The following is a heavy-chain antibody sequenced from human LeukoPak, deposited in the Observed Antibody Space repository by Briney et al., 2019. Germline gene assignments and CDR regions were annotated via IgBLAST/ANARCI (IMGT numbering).Heavy chain of an antibody. CDR2: IYPSGTT. CDR3: ARAYSSSWYFNWFDP. CDR1: GYSISSGYY. D-gene: IGHD6-13*01. V-gene: IGHV4-38-2*02. Sequence: SETLSLTCTVSGYSISSGYYWGWIRQPPGKGLEWIGNIYPSGTTYYNPSLKTRVTISVDTSTNQFSLKLSSVTAADTAVYFCARAYSSSWYFNWFDPWGQGTLVTVSS. J-gene: IGHJ5*02.